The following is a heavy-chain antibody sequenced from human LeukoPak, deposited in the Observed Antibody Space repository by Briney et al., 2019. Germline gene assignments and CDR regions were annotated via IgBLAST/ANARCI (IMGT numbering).Heavy chain of an antibody. J-gene: IGHJ4*02. CDR1: GFTFSNAW. V-gene: IGHV3-15*01. CDR3: TTDLAYYYDSSGYYLFDY. D-gene: IGHD3-22*01. CDR2: IKSKTDGGTT. Sequence: GGSLRLSCAVSGFTFSNAWMSWVRQAPGKGLEWVGRIKSKTDGGTTDYAAPVKGRFTISRDDSKNTLYLQMNSLKTEDTAVYYCTTDLAYYYDSSGYYLFDYWGQGTLVTVSS.